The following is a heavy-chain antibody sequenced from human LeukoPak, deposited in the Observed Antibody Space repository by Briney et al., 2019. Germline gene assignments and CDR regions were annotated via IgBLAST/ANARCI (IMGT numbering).Heavy chain of an antibody. CDR3: AKWRHDYGDYVDLDAFDI. Sequence: GGSLRLSCAASGFTYSSYAMSWVRQAPGKGLEWVSAISGSGGSTYYADSVKGRFTISRDNSKNTLYLQMNSLRAEDTAVYYCAKWRHDYGDYVDLDAFDIWGQGTMVTVSS. CDR2: ISGSGGST. CDR1: GFTYSSYA. V-gene: IGHV3-23*01. D-gene: IGHD4-17*01. J-gene: IGHJ3*02.